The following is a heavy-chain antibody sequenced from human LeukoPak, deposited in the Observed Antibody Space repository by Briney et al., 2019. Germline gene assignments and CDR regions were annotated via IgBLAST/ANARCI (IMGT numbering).Heavy chain of an antibody. J-gene: IGHJ4*02. CDR1: GGSFSSYY. CDR3: ARGFVAYDAYGGD. CDR2: INHSGST. Sequence: SETLSLTCAVYGGSFSSYYWSWIRQPPGKWLERIGEINHSGSTNYNPSLKSRVTISVDTSKNQFSLKLSSVTAADTAVYYCARGFVAYDAYGGDWRQGTLVTVSS. V-gene: IGHV4-34*01. D-gene: IGHD4-17*01.